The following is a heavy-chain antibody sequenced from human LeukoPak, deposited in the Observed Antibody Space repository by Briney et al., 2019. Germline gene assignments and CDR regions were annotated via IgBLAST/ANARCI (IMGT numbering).Heavy chain of an antibody. CDR3: ARPRTYYDSWSGYPPFDY. CDR2: IIPMSTST. V-gene: IGHV1-69*13. CDR1: GGTFSSHS. J-gene: IGHJ4*02. Sequence: ASVKVSCKASGGTFSSHSFNWVRQTPGQGLEWMGGIIPMSTSTKYAQKFQGRVTITADESTRTVFMELSSLRPEDTAVYYCARPRTYYDSWSGYPPFDYWGQGTLVTVSS. D-gene: IGHD3-3*01.